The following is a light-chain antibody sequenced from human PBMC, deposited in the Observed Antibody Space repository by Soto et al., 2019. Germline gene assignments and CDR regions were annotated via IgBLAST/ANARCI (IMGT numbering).Light chain of an antibody. CDR1: QSVSSSY. V-gene: IGKV3-20*01. Sequence: EIVLTQSPDTLSLSPGERATLSCRASQSVSSSYLAWYQQTPGQAPRLLIYGTSNRATGIPDRFSGSGSGTDFTITISRLETEDFAVYYCQQYGNSRWTFGQGTKVEIK. CDR2: GTS. CDR3: QQYGNSRWT. J-gene: IGKJ1*01.